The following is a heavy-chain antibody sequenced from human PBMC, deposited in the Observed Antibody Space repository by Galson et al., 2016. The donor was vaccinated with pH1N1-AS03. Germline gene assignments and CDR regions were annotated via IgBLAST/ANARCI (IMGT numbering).Heavy chain of an antibody. Sequence: SLRLSCAASGFTFSNFGIHWVRQAPGKGLEWVSFIRYDGSDEYYADSLKGRFTISRDNSKNTLYLQMNSLRAEDTAIYYCAKDPNSSGWYLDYLDYWGQGTPVTVSS. CDR2: IRYDGSDE. V-gene: IGHV3-30*02. J-gene: IGHJ4*02. D-gene: IGHD6-19*01. CDR3: AKDPNSSGWYLDYLDY. CDR1: GFTFSNFG.